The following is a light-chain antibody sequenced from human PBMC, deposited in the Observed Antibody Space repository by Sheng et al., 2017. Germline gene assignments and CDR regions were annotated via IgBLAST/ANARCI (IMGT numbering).Light chain of an antibody. CDR1: SSDVGGYEY. J-gene: IGLJ1*01. CDR3: SSYAGSTTFFV. CDR2: DVN. Sequence: QSALTQPPSASGSPGQSVTISCTGTSSDVGGYEYVSWYQKHPGKGPKLIIYDVNKRPSGVPVRFSGSKSGNTASLTVSALQAEDEADYYCSSYAGSTTFFVFGSGTKVTVL. V-gene: IGLV2-8*01.